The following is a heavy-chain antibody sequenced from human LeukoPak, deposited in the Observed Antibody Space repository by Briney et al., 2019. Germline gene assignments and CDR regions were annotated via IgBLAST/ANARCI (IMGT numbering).Heavy chain of an antibody. J-gene: IGHJ6*03. CDR1: GFTVSSNY. Sequence: GGSLRLSCAASGFTVSSNYMSWVRQAPGKGLEWVSIIYSGGSTYYAASVKGRFTISRDNSKNSLYLQMNSLRTEDTALYYCARGNLATAPMDVWGKGTTVTVSS. CDR2: IYSGGST. CDR3: ARGNLATAPMDV. V-gene: IGHV3-53*05. D-gene: IGHD4-17*01.